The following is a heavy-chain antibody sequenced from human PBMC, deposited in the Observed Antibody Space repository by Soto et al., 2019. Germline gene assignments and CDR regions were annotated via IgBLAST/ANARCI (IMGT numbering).Heavy chain of an antibody. CDR1: GFIFRNYE. CDR2: INSRGSRI. Sequence: EVQLVESGGGLVRPGGSLRLSCRASGFIFRNYEMDWVRRAPGRGLEWIAYINSRGSRILYGNSVKGRFTISRDDARASLYLQMDRLRVEDTAVYYCAREICRGGMCHYAFEMLGQGTEVTVS. V-gene: IGHV3-48*03. CDR3: AREICRGGMCHYAFEM. D-gene: IGHD2-15*01. J-gene: IGHJ3*02.